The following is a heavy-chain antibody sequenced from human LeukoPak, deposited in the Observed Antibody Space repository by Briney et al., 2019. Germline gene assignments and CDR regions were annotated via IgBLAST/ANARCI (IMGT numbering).Heavy chain of an antibody. CDR1: GFTVSSNY. J-gene: IGHJ4*02. D-gene: IGHD2-8*01. CDR2: ISYDGSNK. Sequence: PGGSLRLSCAASGFTVSSNYMSWVRQAPGKGLEWVAVISYDGSNKYYADSVKGRFTISRDNSKNTLYLQMNSLRAEDTAVYYCAKDQGVNFFDYWGQGTLVTVSS. V-gene: IGHV3-30*18. CDR3: AKDQGVNFFDY.